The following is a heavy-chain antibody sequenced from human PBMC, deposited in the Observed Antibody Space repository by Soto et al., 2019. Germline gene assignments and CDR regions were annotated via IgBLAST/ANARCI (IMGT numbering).Heavy chain of an antibody. CDR2: INPNSGGT. D-gene: IGHD6-13*01. Sequence: GGSVKVYFKSSGYAFTGYYMHLVRQAPGQGLEWMGRINPNSGGTNYAQKFQGRVTMTRDTSISTAYMGLSRLRSYDTAVYYCARGRRWVVGNAAGWFDPWGQGTMVTVSS. J-gene: IGHJ5*02. CDR3: ARGRRWVVGNAAGWFDP. V-gene: IGHV1-2*06. CDR1: GYAFTGYY.